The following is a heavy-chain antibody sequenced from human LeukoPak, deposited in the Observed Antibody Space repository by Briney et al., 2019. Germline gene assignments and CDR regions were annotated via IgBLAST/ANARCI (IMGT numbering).Heavy chain of an antibody. V-gene: IGHV3-23*01. J-gene: IGHJ4*02. CDR1: GFTFSNYA. CDR3: AKDHTVYGSGSYLDF. D-gene: IGHD3-10*01. CDR2: ISGGVSST. Sequence: GGSLRLSCAASGFTFSNYAMRWVRQAPGKGMGWVSHISGGVSSTHYADSVKGRFTISRDNSKNTLYLQMNSLRAEDTAVYYCAKDHTVYGSGSYLDFWGQGTLVTVSS.